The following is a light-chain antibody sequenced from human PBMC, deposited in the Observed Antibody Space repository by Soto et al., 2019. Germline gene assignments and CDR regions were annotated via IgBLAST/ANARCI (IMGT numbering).Light chain of an antibody. CDR2: LNRDGSH. J-gene: IGLJ3*02. CDR3: QTWGTGILV. CDR1: SGHDNYA. V-gene: IGLV4-69*01. Sequence: QAVLTQSPSASASLGASVKLTCTLSSGHDNYAIAWHQQQPEKGPRFLIKLNRDGSHSKGDGIPHRFSGSSSGAERYLTISSLQSDDEADYYCQTWGTGILVFDRGTKLTVL.